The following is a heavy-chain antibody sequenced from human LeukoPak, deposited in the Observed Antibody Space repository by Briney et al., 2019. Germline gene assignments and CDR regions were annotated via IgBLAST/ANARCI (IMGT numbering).Heavy chain of an antibody. J-gene: IGHJ3*02. D-gene: IGHD5-18*01. CDR2: IIPIFGTA. CDR1: GGTFSSYA. V-gene: IGHV1-69*05. Sequence: ASVKVSCKASGGTFSSYAISWVRQAPGQGLEWMGRIIPIFGTANYAQKFQGRVTITTDESTSTAYMELSSLRSDDTAVYYCAKDSHDAFDIWGQGTMVTVSS. CDR3: AKDSHDAFDI.